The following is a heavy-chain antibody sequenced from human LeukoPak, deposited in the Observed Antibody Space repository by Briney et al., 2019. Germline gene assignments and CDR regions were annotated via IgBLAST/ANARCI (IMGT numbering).Heavy chain of an antibody. CDR2: IYYSGST. CDR3: ARVNGYYYYYGMDV. Sequence: SETLSLTCTVSGGSISSYYWSWIRQPPGKGLEWIGYIYYSGSTNYNPSLKSRVTISVDTSKNQFSLKLSSVTAADTAVYYCARVNGYYYYYGMDVWGQGTMVTVSS. D-gene: IGHD2-8*01. J-gene: IGHJ6*02. CDR1: GGSISSYY. V-gene: IGHV4-59*01.